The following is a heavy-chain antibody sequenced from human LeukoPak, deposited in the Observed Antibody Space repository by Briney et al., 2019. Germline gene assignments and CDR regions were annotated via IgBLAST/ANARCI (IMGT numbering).Heavy chain of an antibody. CDR2: IYYSGST. V-gene: IGHV4-59*01. J-gene: IGHJ6*02. CDR3: ARLRLTYYYGMDV. CDR1: GGSISSYY. Sequence: SETLSLTCTVSGGSISSYYWSWIRQPPGKGLEWIGCIYYSGSTNYNPSLKSRVTISVDTSKNQFSLKLSSVTAADTAVYYCARLRLTYYYGMDVWGQGTTVTVSS.